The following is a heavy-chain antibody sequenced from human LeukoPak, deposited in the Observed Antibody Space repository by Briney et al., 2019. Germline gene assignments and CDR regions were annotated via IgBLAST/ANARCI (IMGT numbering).Heavy chain of an antibody. CDR3: TTRSGDFWSGFVN. J-gene: IGHJ4*02. D-gene: IGHD3-3*01. Sequence: ASVTVSCKVSGNSLSEVSIQWVRQAPGKGLWCMGGFDPEEAKMVYAQNFQGRVTMTEDTSTQTAYMELSGLTSDDTAVYYCTTRSGDFWSGFVNWGQGTLVTVSS. CDR1: GNSLSEVS. V-gene: IGHV1-24*01. CDR2: FDPEEAKM.